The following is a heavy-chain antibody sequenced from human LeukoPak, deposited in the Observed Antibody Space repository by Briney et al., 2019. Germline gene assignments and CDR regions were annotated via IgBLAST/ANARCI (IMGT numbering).Heavy chain of an antibody. CDR2: IIPIFGTA. D-gene: IGHD3-3*01. Sequence: SVKVSCKASGGTFSSYAISWVRQAPGQGLEWMGGIIPIFGTANYAQKFQGRVTITTDESTSTAYMELSSLRSEDTAVYYCARAPSVLEWNYYFDYWGQGTLVTVSS. CDR3: ARAPSVLEWNYYFDY. J-gene: IGHJ4*02. CDR1: GGTFSSYA. V-gene: IGHV1-69*05.